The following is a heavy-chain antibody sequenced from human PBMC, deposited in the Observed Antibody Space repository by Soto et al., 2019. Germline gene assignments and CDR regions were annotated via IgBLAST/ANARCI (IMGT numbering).Heavy chain of an antibody. Sequence: QVQLQESGSGLVKPSETLSLTCTVSGGSISSYYWSWIRQPAGKGLEWIGRIYTSGSTNYNPSLKSQVTMSVDTSKNQFSLKLSSVTAADTAVYYCARSTGYYDSSGYLVSGYYFDYWGQGTLVTVSS. V-gene: IGHV4-4*07. D-gene: IGHD3-22*01. CDR1: GGSISSYY. J-gene: IGHJ4*02. CDR3: ARSTGYYDSSGYLVSGYYFDY. CDR2: IYTSGST.